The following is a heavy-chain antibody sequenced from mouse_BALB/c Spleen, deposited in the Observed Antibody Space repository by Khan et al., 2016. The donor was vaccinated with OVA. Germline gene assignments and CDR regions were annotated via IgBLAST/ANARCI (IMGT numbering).Heavy chain of an antibody. D-gene: IGHD2-4*01. CDR1: GYTFTEYT. CDR2: INPNNGGT. V-gene: IGHV1-22*01. Sequence: EVQLQQSGPELVKPGTSVKISCKTSGYTFTEYTMHWVKQSPGKSLEWIGRINPNNGGTSYNQKFKGQATLTVDKSSSTAYMELRSLTSEDSAVYYCARRDYDAFYCYFDVWGAGTTVTVSS. CDR3: ARRDYDAFYCYFDV. J-gene: IGHJ1*01.